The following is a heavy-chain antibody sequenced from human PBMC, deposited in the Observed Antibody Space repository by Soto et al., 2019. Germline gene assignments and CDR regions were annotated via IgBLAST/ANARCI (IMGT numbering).Heavy chain of an antibody. V-gene: IGHV4-39*01. Sequence: SETLSLTCTVSGGSISSNYYYWGWIRQPPGKGLEWIGSIYYSGGTYYNPSLESRVTISVDTSKNQFSLKLSSVSAADTAVYYCARHPGRDTVYYYYYMDVWGKGTTVTVSS. CDR3: ARHPGRDTVYYYYYMDV. J-gene: IGHJ6*03. CDR1: GGSISSNYYY. CDR2: IYYSGGT. D-gene: IGHD2-15*01.